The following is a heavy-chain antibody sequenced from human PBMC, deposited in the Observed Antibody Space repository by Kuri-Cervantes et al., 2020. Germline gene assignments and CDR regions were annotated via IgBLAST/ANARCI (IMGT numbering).Heavy chain of an antibody. J-gene: IGHJ4*02. Sequence: GSLRLSCSVSGDVVSSNSYHFTWIRQPPGKGLEWMGSAYYSGSAYYNPSLKSRVTIFVDTSKYQFSLNLSSVTAADTAVYYCARRYSSGPLGYWGQGTLVTVSS. CDR3: ARRYSSGPLGY. V-gene: IGHV4-39*01. CDR2: AYYSGSA. CDR1: GDVVSSNSYH. D-gene: IGHD6-19*01.